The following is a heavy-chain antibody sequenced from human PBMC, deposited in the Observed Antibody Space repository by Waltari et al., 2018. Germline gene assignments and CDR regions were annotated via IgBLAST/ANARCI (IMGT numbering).Heavy chain of an antibody. CDR3: ARDPVIRSAYHYYYYGMDV. V-gene: IGHV4-4*07. J-gene: IGHJ6*02. CDR1: GGSITRDD. Sequence: QMQLQESGPGLVKPSETLSLICTVSGGSITRDDWSWIRQSAGKGLEWIGRISASGSTDYNPSLESRVTMSADTSKNHFSLTLTYVTAEDAAVYYCARDPVIRSAYHYYYYGMDVWGQGTTVTVSS. D-gene: IGHD3-22*01. CDR2: ISASGST.